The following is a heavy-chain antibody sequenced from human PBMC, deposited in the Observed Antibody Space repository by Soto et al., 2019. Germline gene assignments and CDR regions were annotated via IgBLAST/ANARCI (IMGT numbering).Heavy chain of an antibody. Sequence: EVQLVESGGGLVKPGGSLRLSCAASGFTFSSYSMNWVRQAPGKGLEWVSSISSSSSYIYYADSVKGRFTISRDNAKNSLYLQMNSLRAEDTAVYYCARDPKTPYYYDSSGYPDEGYWGQGTLVTVSS. CDR1: GFTFSSYS. V-gene: IGHV3-21*01. CDR3: ARDPKTPYYYDSSGYPDEGY. D-gene: IGHD3-22*01. J-gene: IGHJ4*02. CDR2: ISSSSSYI.